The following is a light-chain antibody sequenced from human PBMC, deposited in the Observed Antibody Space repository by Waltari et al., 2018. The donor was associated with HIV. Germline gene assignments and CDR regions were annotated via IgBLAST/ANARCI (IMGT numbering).Light chain of an antibody. CDR3: QVWETIGDHRV. CDR2: EVN. J-gene: IGLJ3*02. V-gene: IGLV2-8*01. Sequence: QSALTQPPAASGSPGQSVTISCTGTSNDIGPYNYVSWYQQHPDKAPRLLIYEVNKRPSGVPGRFSGSKSGNTASLTISRVEAGDEAGYYCQVWETIGDHRVFGGGTTLTVL. CDR1: SNDIGPYNY.